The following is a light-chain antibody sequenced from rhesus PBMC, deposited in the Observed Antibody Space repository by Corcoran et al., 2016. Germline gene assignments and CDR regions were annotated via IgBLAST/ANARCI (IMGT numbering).Light chain of an antibody. V-gene: IGKV3S9*01. J-gene: IGKJ2*01. CDR3: QQYSNWPYS. CDR1: QSVSRY. Sequence: EIVMTQSPATLSLSPGERATLSCRASQSVSRYVAWYRQKPDQAPRLLIYATSSRATDIPDRFSASGSGTDFSRTISSLEPEDFAVYYCQQYSNWPYSFGQGTKVEIK. CDR2: ATS.